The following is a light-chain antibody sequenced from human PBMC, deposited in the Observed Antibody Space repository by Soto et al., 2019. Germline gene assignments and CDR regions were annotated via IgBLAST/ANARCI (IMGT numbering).Light chain of an antibody. V-gene: IGLV2-11*01. Sequence: QSALTQPRSVSGSPGQSVTISCTGTSSDVGGYNSVSWYQQHPGKAPKLMIYDVSKRPSGVPGRFSGSKSGNTASLTISGLQAEDEADYHCCSYAGSYTYVFGTGTKVTVL. CDR3: CSYAGSYTYV. CDR2: DVS. J-gene: IGLJ1*01. CDR1: SSDVGGYNS.